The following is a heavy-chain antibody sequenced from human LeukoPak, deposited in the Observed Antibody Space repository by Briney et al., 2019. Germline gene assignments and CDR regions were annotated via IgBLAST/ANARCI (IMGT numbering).Heavy chain of an antibody. Sequence: GKSLRLSCAASGFAFSSFGMHWVRQAPGKGLEWVAVIWYDGTNKYYADSVKGRFTISRDNSKNTLYLQMNSLRAEDTAVYYCARATVTRWFDPWGQGTLVTVSS. CDR3: ARATVTRWFDP. D-gene: IGHD4-17*01. J-gene: IGHJ5*02. CDR2: IWYDGTNK. CDR1: GFAFSSFG. V-gene: IGHV3-33*01.